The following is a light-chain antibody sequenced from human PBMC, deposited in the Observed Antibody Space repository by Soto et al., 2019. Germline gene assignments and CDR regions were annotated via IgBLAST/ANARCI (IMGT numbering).Light chain of an antibody. Sequence: QLVLTQPPSVSGAPGQRVTISCTGSSSNIGAGYDVHWYQQLPGTAPKLLIYGNSNRPSGVPDRFSGSKSGTSASLAITGLQDEDEADYYCQSYDSSLSGVFGTGTKVTVL. V-gene: IGLV1-40*01. J-gene: IGLJ1*01. CDR3: QSYDSSLSGV. CDR1: SSNIGAGYD. CDR2: GNS.